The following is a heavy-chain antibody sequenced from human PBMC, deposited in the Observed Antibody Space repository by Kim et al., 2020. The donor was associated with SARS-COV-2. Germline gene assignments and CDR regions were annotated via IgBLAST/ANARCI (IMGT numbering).Heavy chain of an antibody. Sequence: SVKSRITINPDTSKNQFSLQLNSVTPEDTAVYYCARDTSSGNYYYYGMDVWGQGTTVTVSS. CDR3: ARDTSSGNYYYYGMDV. V-gene: IGHV6-1*01. J-gene: IGHJ6*02. D-gene: IGHD3-3*01.